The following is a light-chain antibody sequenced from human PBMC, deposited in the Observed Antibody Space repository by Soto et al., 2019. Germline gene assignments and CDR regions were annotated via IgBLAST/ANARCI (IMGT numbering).Light chain of an antibody. CDR2: GAS. Sequence: EILMTQSPATLSVSPGDRATLSCRASQSVSTNLAWYQQRPGQAPRLLIYGASTRATGIPARFSGSGSGTEFTLTISSLQSDYFAVYYCQQYTNRPPWTFGQGTKVDLK. V-gene: IGKV3-15*01. CDR3: QQYTNRPPWT. J-gene: IGKJ1*01. CDR1: QSVSTN.